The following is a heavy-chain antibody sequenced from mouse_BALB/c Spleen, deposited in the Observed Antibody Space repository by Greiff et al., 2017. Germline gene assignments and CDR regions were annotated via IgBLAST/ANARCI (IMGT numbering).Heavy chain of an antibody. D-gene: IGHD2-3*01. V-gene: IGHV5-6*01. J-gene: IGHJ3*01. CDR3: AREGDIYDGYFFAY. CDR2: ISSGGSYT. Sequence: EVNVVESGGDLVKPGGSLKLSCAASGFTFSSYGMSWVRQTPDKRLEWVATISSGGSYTYYPDSVKGRFTISRDNAKNTLYLQMSSLKSEDTAMYYCAREGDIYDGYFFAYWGQGTLVTVSA. CDR1: GFTFSSYG.